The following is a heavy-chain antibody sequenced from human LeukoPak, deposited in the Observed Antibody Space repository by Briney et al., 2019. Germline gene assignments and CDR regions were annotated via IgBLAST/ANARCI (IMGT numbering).Heavy chain of an antibody. CDR2: MYYSGST. D-gene: IGHD6-13*01. J-gene: IGHJ4*02. CDR1: GDSINSGKYY. V-gene: IGHV4-31*03. Sequence: SETLSLTCTVSGDSINSGKYYWSWIRHHAGKGLEWNGCMYYSGSTYYNSSLQSRVTISIDTSKNQFSLKLSSVTAADTAVYYCARTPSRTLITSAGTDFDYWGQGTLVTVSS. CDR3: ARTPSRTLITSAGTDFDY.